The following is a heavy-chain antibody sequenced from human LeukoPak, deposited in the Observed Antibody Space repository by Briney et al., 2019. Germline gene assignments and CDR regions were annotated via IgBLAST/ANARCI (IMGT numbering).Heavy chain of an antibody. CDR3: AKEGELSIFFDN. CDR1: GFIVSGTY. D-gene: IGHD3-16*02. CDR2: IYSGGDT. J-gene: IGHJ4*02. Sequence: GGSLRLSCAASGFIVSGTYMTWVRQAPGKGLECVSIIYSGGDTYYTDSVKGRFSVSRDNSKNSLDLQMNSLRVEDTAVYYCAKEGELSIFFDNWGQGTLVTVSS. V-gene: IGHV3-53*01.